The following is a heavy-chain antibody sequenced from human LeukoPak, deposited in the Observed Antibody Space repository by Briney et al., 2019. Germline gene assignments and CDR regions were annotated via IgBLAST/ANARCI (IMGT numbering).Heavy chain of an antibody. CDR2: IRSKANNYAT. CDR3: AKVGSSWIPFDAFDI. Sequence: GGSLRLSCAASGFTFSGSAMHWVRQASGKGLEWVGRIRSKANNYATAYAASVKGRFTISRDNSKNTLYLQMNSLRAEDTAVYYCAKVGSSWIPFDAFDIWGQGTMVTVSS. CDR1: GFTFSGSA. V-gene: IGHV3-73*01. D-gene: IGHD6-13*01. J-gene: IGHJ3*02.